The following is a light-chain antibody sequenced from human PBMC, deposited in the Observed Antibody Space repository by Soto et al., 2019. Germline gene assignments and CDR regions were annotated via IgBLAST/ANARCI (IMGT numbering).Light chain of an antibody. Sequence: DIQLTQSPSFLSASVGDRVTITCRASQGISSYLAWYQQKPGKAPKLLIYGASTLQSGVPSRFSGSGSGTQFTLASSSLQPEDFAIYYCQQLQSSSIAFGQGTRLEIK. CDR3: QQLQSSSIA. J-gene: IGKJ5*01. CDR1: QGISSY. V-gene: IGKV1-9*01. CDR2: GAS.